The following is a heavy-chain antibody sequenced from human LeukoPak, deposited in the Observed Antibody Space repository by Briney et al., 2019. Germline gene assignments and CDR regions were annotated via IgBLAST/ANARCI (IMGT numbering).Heavy chain of an antibody. Sequence: SETLSLTCAVSGASINMNPYYWGCVRQPPGKGLEWVGSIFYSGSTIYNPSLKSRLTMSVDSSKNQFSLKLSSVTAADTAVYYCASCGGDCGAFDIWGQGTMVTVSS. CDR3: ASCGGDCGAFDI. V-gene: IGHV4-39*07. D-gene: IGHD2-21*02. J-gene: IGHJ3*02. CDR1: GASINMNPYY. CDR2: IFYSGST.